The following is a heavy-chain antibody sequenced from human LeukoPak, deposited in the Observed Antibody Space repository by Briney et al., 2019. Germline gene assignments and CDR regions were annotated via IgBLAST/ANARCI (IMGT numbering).Heavy chain of an antibody. Sequence: GGSLRLSCAASGFTFSSYSMNWVRQAPGKGLEWVSYISSSSSTIYYADSVKGRFTISRDNAKNSLYLQMNSLRAEDTAVYYCARDHDNYYDSSGADFDYWGQGTLATVSS. CDR1: GFTFSSYS. D-gene: IGHD3-22*01. CDR2: ISSSSSTI. CDR3: ARDHDNYYDSSGADFDY. J-gene: IGHJ4*02. V-gene: IGHV3-48*01.